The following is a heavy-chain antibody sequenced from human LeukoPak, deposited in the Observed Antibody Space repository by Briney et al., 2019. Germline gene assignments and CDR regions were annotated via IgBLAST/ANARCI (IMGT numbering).Heavy chain of an antibody. Sequence: SETLSLTCAVYGGSFRGYYWSWIRQPPGKGLEWIGEIHYTGATNYKPSLKRRVTISVDTSKNQFSLKLSSVTAADTAVYYCARHNYDILTGANWFDPWGQGTLVTVSS. CDR1: GGSFRGYY. CDR2: IHYTGAT. V-gene: IGHV4-34*01. D-gene: IGHD3-9*01. J-gene: IGHJ5*02. CDR3: ARHNYDILTGANWFDP.